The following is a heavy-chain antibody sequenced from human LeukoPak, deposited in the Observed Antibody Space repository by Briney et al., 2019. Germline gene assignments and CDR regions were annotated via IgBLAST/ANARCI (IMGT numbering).Heavy chain of an antibody. Sequence: ASAKVSCKASGYTFTGYYMHWVRQAPGQGLEWMGWINPNSGGTNYAQKFQGRVTMTRDTSISTAYMELSRLRSDDTAVYYCARVGAYCGGDCYRGHWFDPWGQGTLVTVSS. V-gene: IGHV1-2*02. CDR3: ARVGAYCGGDCYRGHWFDP. D-gene: IGHD2-21*02. CDR2: INPNSGGT. CDR1: GYTFTGYY. J-gene: IGHJ5*02.